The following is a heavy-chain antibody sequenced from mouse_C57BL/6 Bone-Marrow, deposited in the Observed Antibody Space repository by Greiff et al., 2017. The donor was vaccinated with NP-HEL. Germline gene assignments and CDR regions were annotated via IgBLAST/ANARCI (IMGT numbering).Heavy chain of an antibody. CDR2: IHPNSGST. V-gene: IGHV1-64*01. D-gene: IGHD1-1*01. CDR3: ARGGVYGSSPYYFDY. CDR1: GYTFTSYW. Sequence: VQLQQPGAELVKPGASVKLSCKASGYTFTSYWMHWVKQRPGQGLEWIGMIHPNSGSTNYNEKFKSKATLTVDKSSSTAYMQRSSLTSEDSAVYYCARGGVYGSSPYYFDYWGQGTTLTVSS. J-gene: IGHJ2*01.